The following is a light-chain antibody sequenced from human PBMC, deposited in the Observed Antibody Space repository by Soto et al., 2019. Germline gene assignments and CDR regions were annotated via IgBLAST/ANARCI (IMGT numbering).Light chain of an antibody. CDR3: QQYNNWPHITFT. CDR2: GAS. Sequence: EIVMTQSLATLSVSPGERATLSCRASQSVGSKLAWYQQKPGQAPRLLIYGASTRATGIPARFSGSGSGTEFTLTISSLQSEDFALYYCQQYNNWPHITFTFGPGTKVDIK. J-gene: IGKJ3*01. CDR1: QSVGSK. V-gene: IGKV3D-15*01.